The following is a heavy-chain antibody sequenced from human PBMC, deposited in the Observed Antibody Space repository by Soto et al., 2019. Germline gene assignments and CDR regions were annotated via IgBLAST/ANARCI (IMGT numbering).Heavy chain of an antibody. V-gene: IGHV3-33*03. J-gene: IGHJ4*02. D-gene: IGHD2-15*01. CDR1: GFTLNNYG. CDR2: MWYDGLRQ. CDR3: VKESTPPFFDS. Sequence: GGSLRLSCVGSGFTLNNYGVHWVRQAPGKGLEWVALMWYDGLRQTYLDSVRGRFTVSRDSSTNTIYLQMNSLRVQDTGNYFGVKESTPPFFDSWGQGTPVTVSS.